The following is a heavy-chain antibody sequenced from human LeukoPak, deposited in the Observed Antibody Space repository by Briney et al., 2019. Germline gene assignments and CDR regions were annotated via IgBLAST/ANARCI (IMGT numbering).Heavy chain of an antibody. CDR1: GGSISSSSYY. CDR2: IYYSGMT. D-gene: IGHD6-6*01. V-gene: IGHV4-39*01. Sequence: SETPSLTCTVSGGSISSSSYYWGWIRQPPGKGLEWIGTIYYSGMTYYNPSLKSRVTISVDTSKNEFSLKLSSVTAADTAVYYCARVEYSSSFYFDYWGQGTLVTVSS. J-gene: IGHJ4*02. CDR3: ARVEYSSSFYFDY.